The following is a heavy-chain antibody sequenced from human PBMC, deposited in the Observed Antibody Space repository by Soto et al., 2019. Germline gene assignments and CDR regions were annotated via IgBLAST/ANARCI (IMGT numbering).Heavy chain of an antibody. Sequence: QVQLVESGGGVVQPGRSLRLSCAASGFTFSSYAMHWVRQAPGKGLEWVAVISYDGSNKYYADSVKGRFTISRDNSKNTLYLQMNSMRAEDTAVYYCASPSAAGDPDYGMDVWGQGTTVTVSS. D-gene: IGHD6-13*01. J-gene: IGHJ6*02. V-gene: IGHV3-30-3*01. CDR3: ASPSAAGDPDYGMDV. CDR1: GFTFSSYA. CDR2: ISYDGSNK.